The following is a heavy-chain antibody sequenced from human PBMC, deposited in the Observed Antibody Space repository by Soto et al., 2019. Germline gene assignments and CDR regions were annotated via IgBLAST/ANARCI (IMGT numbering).Heavy chain of an antibody. J-gene: IGHJ4*02. Sequence: RTGEGCGGAYSGYDWTSIRQPPGTGLEWIGEINHSGSTNYNPSFKSRVTISVDTSKNQFSLKLTSVTAADTAVYYCARDKITGLLDYWGQGTPVTVSS. CDR3: ARDKITGLLDY. V-gene: IGHV4-34*01. CDR1: GGAYSGYD. CDR2: INHSGST. D-gene: IGHD2-8*02.